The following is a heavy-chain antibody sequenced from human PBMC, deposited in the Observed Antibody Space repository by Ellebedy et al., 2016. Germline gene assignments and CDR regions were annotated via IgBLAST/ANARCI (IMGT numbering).Heavy chain of an antibody. J-gene: IGHJ4*02. CDR1: GFTFSYYA. CDR3: ARGGESYWVPKGDY. CDR2: ISGSGDDT. D-gene: IGHD2-21*01. Sequence: GGSLRLXXAASGFTFSYYAMVWVRLTPGKGLEWVAGISGSGDDTYYGDFVKGRFTISRDNSKGTLYQQMNSLRAEDTATYYCARGGESYWVPKGDYWGQGTLVTVSS. V-gene: IGHV3-23*01.